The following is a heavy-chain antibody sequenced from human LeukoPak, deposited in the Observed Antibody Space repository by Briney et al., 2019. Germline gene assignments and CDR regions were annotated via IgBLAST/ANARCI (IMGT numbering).Heavy chain of an antibody. J-gene: IGHJ4*02. V-gene: IGHV4-59*01. Sequence: RSSETLSPTCTVSGGSISSYYWSWIRQPPGKGLEWIGYIYYSGSTNYNPSLKSRVTISVDTSKNQFSLKLSSVTAADTAVYYCARGYYDSSGYYYPDYWGQGTLVTVSS. CDR2: IYYSGST. D-gene: IGHD3-22*01. CDR3: ARGYYDSSGYYYPDY. CDR1: GGSISSYY.